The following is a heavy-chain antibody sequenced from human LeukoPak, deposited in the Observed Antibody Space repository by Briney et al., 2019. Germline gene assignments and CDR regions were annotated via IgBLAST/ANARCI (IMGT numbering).Heavy chain of an antibody. CDR3: TRDRGSYLYYFDY. V-gene: IGHV3-49*04. J-gene: IGHJ4*02. CDR2: NRSKAYGGTT. CDR1: GFTFGDYA. D-gene: IGHD1-26*01. Sequence: PGRSLRLSCTASGFTFGDYAMSWVRQAPGKGLEWVGFNRSKAYGGTTEYAASVKGRFTISRDDSKSIAYLQMNSLKTEDTAVYYCTRDRGSYLYYFDYWGQGTLVTVSS.